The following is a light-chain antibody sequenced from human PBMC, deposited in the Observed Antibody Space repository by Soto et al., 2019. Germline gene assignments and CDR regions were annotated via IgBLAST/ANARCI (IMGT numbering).Light chain of an antibody. J-gene: IGKJ3*01. V-gene: IGKV3-15*01. CDR3: QQYANWPFT. CDR2: GAS. Sequence: EIVMTQSPATLSVSPGEGATLSCRASQSVSSNLAWYQQKPGQAPRLLIYGASTRATGIPARFSGSESGTEFALTISSLQSEDFAVYCCQQYANWPFTFGPGTKGDIK. CDR1: QSVSSN.